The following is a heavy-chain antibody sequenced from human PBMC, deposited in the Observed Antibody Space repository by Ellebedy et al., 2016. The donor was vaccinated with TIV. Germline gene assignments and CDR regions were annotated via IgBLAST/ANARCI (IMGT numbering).Heavy chain of an antibody. CDR3: AKGELERREGSVDAFDI. V-gene: IGHV3-53*05. CDR1: GFTVSTNY. CDR2: IYAGGST. J-gene: IGHJ3*02. Sequence: GGSLRLSCAASGFTVSTNYMTWVRQAPGKGLEWVSVIYAGGSTYYADSVKGRFTISRDNSKNTLYLQMNSLRAEDTAVYYCAKGELERREGSVDAFDIWGQGTMVTVSS. D-gene: IGHD1-1*01.